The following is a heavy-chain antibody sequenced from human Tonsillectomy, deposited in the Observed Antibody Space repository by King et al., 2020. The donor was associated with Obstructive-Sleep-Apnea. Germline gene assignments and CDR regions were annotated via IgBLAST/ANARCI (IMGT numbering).Heavy chain of an antibody. CDR3: ARDYYDTGGYRNWFDP. V-gene: IGHV3-74*01. J-gene: IGHJ5*02. Sequence: VQLVESGGGLVQPGGSLRLSCAASGFTFSSYWMHWVRQAPGKGLVWVSRISGDGSSTTYGDSVKGRFTISRDNAKNTLYPQVNSLRAEDTAVYYCARDYYDTGGYRNWFDPWGQGTLVTVSS. CDR2: ISGDGSST. D-gene: IGHD3-22*01. CDR1: GFTFSSYW.